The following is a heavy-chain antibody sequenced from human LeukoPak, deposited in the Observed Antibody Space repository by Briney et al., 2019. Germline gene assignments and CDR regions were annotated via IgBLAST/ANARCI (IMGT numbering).Heavy chain of an antibody. J-gene: IGHJ5*02. CDR3: VREGLGPSFSAWFDP. D-gene: IGHD3/OR15-3a*01. CDR2: VSRDGGTK. CDR1: GLTFRNYG. V-gene: IGHV3-30*03. Sequence: GGSLRLSCSASGLTFRNYGIHWVRQAPGKGLEWVIVVSRDGGTKYYSDSVKGRFTISRDNSENTLYLQMNSLRPEDTAVYYCVREGLGPSFSAWFDPWGHGTLVTVSS.